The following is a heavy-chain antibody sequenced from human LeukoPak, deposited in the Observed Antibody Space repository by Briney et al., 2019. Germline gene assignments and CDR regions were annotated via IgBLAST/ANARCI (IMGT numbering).Heavy chain of an antibody. D-gene: IGHD3-10*01. V-gene: IGHV3-7*01. J-gene: IGHJ4*02. CDR1: GFTFSSYW. CDR3: ARVEWFGGVPGCFDY. CDR2: IKQDGSEK. Sequence: PGGSLRLSCAASGFTFSSYWMSWVRQAPGKGLEWVANIKQDGSEKYYVDSVKGRFTISRDNAKNSLYLQMNSLRAEDTAVYYCARVEWFGGVPGCFDYWGQGTLVTVSS.